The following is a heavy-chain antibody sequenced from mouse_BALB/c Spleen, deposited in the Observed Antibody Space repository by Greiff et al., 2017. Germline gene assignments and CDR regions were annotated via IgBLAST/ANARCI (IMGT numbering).Heavy chain of an antibody. CDR3: ARRDYYGSSPFAY. D-gene: IGHD1-1*01. Sequence: DVQLQESGPGLVKPSQSLSLTCTVTGYSITSDYAWNWIRQFPGNKLEWMGYISYSGSTSYNPSLKSRISITRDTSKNQFFLQLNSVTTEDTATYYCARRDYYGSSPFAYWGQGTLVTVSA. CDR1: GYSITSDYA. V-gene: IGHV3-2*02. CDR2: ISYSGST. J-gene: IGHJ3*01.